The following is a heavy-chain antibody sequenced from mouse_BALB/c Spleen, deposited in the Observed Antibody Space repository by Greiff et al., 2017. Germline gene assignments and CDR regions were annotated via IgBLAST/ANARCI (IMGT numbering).Heavy chain of an antibody. Sequence: VKLVESGPGLVQPSQSLSITCTVSGFSLTSYGVHWVRQSPGKGLEWLGVIWSGGSTDYNAAFISRLSISKDNSKSQVFFKMNSLQANDTAIYYCARRPTTVVAPGFAYWGQGTLVTVSA. J-gene: IGHJ3*01. V-gene: IGHV2-2*02. CDR1: GFSLTSYG. D-gene: IGHD1-1*01. CDR3: ARRPTTVVAPGFAY. CDR2: IWSGGST.